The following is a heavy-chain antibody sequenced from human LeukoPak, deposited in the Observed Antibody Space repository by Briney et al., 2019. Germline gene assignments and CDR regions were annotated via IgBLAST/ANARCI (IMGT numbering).Heavy chain of an antibody. J-gene: IGHJ4*02. D-gene: IGHD2-8*01. CDR2: ISPDSGGT. V-gene: IGHV1-2*02. CDR3: ARVRSYCTNGVCYWDLDY. Sequence: ASVKVSCKASGYTFIDYYIHWVRQAPGQGLEFLGWISPDSGGTNYPQKFQGRVTMTRDTSISTAYMELSRLRSDDTAVYYCARVRSYCTNGVCYWDLDYWGQGTLVTVSS. CDR1: GYTFIDYY.